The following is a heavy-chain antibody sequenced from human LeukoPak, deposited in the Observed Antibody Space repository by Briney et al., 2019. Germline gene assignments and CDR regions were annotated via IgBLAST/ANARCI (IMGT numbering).Heavy chain of an antibody. CDR3: ARVRRLGYCSSTSCYGNRSPYNWFDP. CDR2: INHGGST. D-gene: IGHD2-2*01. CDR1: GGSFRGYY. Sequence: PSETLSLTCAVKGGSFRGYYWGGIREPRGKGLEWIGEINHGGSTNYNPSLKSRVTISVDTSKNQFSLKLSSVTAADTAVYYCARVRRLGYCSSTSCYGNRSPYNWFDPWGQGTLVTVSS. J-gene: IGHJ5*02. V-gene: IGHV4-34*01.